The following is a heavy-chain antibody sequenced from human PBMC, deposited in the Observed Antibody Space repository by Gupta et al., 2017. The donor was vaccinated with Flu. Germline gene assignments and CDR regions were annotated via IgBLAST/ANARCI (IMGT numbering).Heavy chain of an antibody. CDR2: ISSSSSTI. CDR3: ARESLGYGGYSDAFDI. Sequence: EVQLVESGGGLVQPGGSLRLSCAASGFTFSSYSMNWVRQAPGKGLEWVSYISSSSSTIYYADFVKGRFTISRDNAKNSLYLQMNSLRDEDTAVYYCARESLGYGGYSDAFDIWGQGTMVTVSS. J-gene: IGHJ3*02. V-gene: IGHV3-48*02. CDR1: GFTFSSYS. D-gene: IGHD5-12*01.